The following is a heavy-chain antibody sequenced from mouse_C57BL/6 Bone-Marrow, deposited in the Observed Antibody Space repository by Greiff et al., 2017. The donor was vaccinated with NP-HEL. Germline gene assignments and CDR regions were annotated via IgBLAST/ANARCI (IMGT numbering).Heavy chain of an antibody. CDR1: GYTFTSYW. D-gene: IGHD2-14*01. CDR3: TRPPYYRNYYAMDY. Sequence: VQLQQSGTVLARPGASVKMSCKTSGYTFTSYWMHWVKQRPGQGLEWIGAIYPGNSDTSYNQKFKGKAKLTAVTSASTAYMELSSLTNEDSAVYYCTRPPYYRNYYAMDYWGQGTSVTVSS. V-gene: IGHV1-5*01. J-gene: IGHJ4*01. CDR2: IYPGNSDT.